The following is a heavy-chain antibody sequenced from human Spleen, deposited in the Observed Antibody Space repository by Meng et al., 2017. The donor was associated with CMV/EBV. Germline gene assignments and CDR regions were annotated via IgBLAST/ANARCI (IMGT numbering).Heavy chain of an antibody. Sequence: QVQLQESGSGLVKPSEPLSLTCTVSGGSISSYYWSWIRQPAGKGLEWIGRIYTSGSTNYNPSLKSRVTMSVDTSKNQFSLKLSSVTAADTAVYYCARTLFYRSSTSALYYFDYWGQGTLVTVSS. CDR1: GGSISSYY. V-gene: IGHV4-4*07. J-gene: IGHJ4*02. CDR3: ARTLFYRSSTSALYYFDY. D-gene: IGHD2-2*01. CDR2: IYTSGST.